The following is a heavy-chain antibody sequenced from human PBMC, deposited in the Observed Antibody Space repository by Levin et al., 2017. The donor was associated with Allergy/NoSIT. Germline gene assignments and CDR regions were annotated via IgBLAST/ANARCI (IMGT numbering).Heavy chain of an antibody. CDR2: IYPADSST. D-gene: IGHD2-15*01. Sequence: GGSLRLSCKDSGYSFTSFWIAWVRQMPGKGLEWMGIIYPADSSTRYSPSFQGQVTISADKSIYTAYLQWSSLKASDTAIYYCAKSGLGYCSGGSCYWDCWGQGTLVTVSS. J-gene: IGHJ4*02. V-gene: IGHV5-51*01. CDR3: AKSGLGYCSGGSCYWDC. CDR1: GYSFTSFW.